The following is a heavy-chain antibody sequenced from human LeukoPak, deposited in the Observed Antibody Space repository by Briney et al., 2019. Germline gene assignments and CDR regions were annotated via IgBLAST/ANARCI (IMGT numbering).Heavy chain of an antibody. Sequence: GRSLRLSCAASGFTFSSYAMHWVRLAPGKGLEWVSYISSSGSTIYYADSVKGRFTISRDNAKNSLYLQMNSLRAEDTAVYYCAELGITMIGGVWGKGTTVTISS. D-gene: IGHD3-10*02. V-gene: IGHV3-48*03. CDR1: GFTFSSYA. CDR3: AELGITMIGGV. CDR2: ISSSGSTI. J-gene: IGHJ6*04.